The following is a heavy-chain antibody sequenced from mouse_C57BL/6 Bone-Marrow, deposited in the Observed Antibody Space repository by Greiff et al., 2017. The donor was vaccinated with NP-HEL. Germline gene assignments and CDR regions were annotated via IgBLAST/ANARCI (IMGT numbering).Heavy chain of an antibody. J-gene: IGHJ2*01. CDR2: ISSGGRYT. Sequence: EVQGVESGGDLVKPGGSLKLSCAASGFTFSSYGMSWVRQTPDKRLEWVATISSGGRYTYYPDSVKGRFTISRDNAKNNLYLQMSSLKSEDTAMYYCARDYYGSSYYFDYWGQGTTLTVSS. CDR3: ARDYYGSSYYFDY. CDR1: GFTFSSYG. D-gene: IGHD1-1*01. V-gene: IGHV5-6*01.